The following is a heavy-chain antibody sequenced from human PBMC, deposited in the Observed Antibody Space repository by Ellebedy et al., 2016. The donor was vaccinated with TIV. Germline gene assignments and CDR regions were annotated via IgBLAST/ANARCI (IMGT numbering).Heavy chain of an antibody. CDR3: AGGNHHTSFFDN. J-gene: IGHJ4*02. CDR1: GDSLSSTSYY. D-gene: IGHD1-14*01. V-gene: IGHV4-39*01. Sequence: MPSETLSLTCNVTGDSLSSTSYYWSWIRQPPGKGLEWIATIYYSGNTYSSPSLESRVTVSLDTSKNQFSLTVTSVTAADTAVYYCAGGNHHTSFFDNWGQGTLVTVSS. CDR2: IYYSGNT.